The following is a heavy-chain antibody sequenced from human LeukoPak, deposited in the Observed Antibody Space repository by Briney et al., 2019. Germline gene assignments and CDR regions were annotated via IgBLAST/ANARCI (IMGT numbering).Heavy chain of an antibody. J-gene: IGHJ3*02. CDR3: ARELYCSGGSCHSRDAFDI. D-gene: IGHD2-15*01. Sequence: GGSLRLSCAASGFTFSSYAMSWVRQAPGKGLEWVPAISGSGGSTYYADSVKGRFTISRDNSKNTLYLQMNSLRAEDTAVYYCARELYCSGGSCHSRDAFDIWGQGTMVTVSS. CDR2: ISGSGGST. CDR1: GFTFSSYA. V-gene: IGHV3-23*01.